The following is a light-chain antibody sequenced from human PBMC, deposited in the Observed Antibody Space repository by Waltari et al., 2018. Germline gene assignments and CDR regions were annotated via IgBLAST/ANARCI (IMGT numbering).Light chain of an antibody. V-gene: IGLV1-40*01. J-gene: IGLJ2*01. CDR2: GNN. CDR1: TSNIGAGHD. Sequence: QSVLTQPPSVSGTPGQRVTISCSGSTSNIGAGHDVHRYQHLPGTAPNLPIYGNNNRPSGVPDRFSGSKSGTSASLAITGLQADDEADYFCQSFDNMLSGGVVFGGGTKLAVL. CDR3: QSFDNMLSGGVV.